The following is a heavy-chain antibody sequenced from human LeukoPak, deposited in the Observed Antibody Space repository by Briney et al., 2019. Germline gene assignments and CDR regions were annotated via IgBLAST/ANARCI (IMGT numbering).Heavy chain of an antibody. CDR1: GYTFTSYG. CDR3: ARDLTVDAFDI. Sequence: ASVKVSCKASGYTFTSYGISWVRQAPGQGLEWMGIINPSGGSTSYAQKFQGRVTMTRDMSTSTVYMELSSLRSEDTAVYYCARDLTVDAFDIWGQGTMVTVSS. CDR2: INPSGGST. V-gene: IGHV1-46*01. D-gene: IGHD4-17*01. J-gene: IGHJ3*02.